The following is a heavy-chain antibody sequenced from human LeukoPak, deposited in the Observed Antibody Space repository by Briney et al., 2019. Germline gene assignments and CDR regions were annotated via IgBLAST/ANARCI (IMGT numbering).Heavy chain of an antibody. CDR1: GYTFTSYY. D-gene: IGHD1-7*01. V-gene: IGHV1-46*01. Sequence: ASVKVSCKASGYTFTSYYMYWVRQAPGQGLEWMGMINPSGGSTTYAQKFQGRVTMTRDTSTSTVYMELNSLRSEDTAVYYCARGGPTGTTIFDYWGQGTLVTVSS. CDR3: ARGGPTGTTIFDY. J-gene: IGHJ4*02. CDR2: INPSGGST.